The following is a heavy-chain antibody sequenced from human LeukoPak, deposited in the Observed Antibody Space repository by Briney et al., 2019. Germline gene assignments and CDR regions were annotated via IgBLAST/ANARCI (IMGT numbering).Heavy chain of an antibody. D-gene: IGHD4-11*01. Sequence: ASVKVSCKASGYIFTSYGFSWVRQAPGQGLEWMGWINAGNGNTKYSQKFQGRVTITRDTSASTAYMELSSLRSEDTAVYYCARWSNYGSGKWYSDLWGRGTLVTVSS. CDR1: GYIFTSYG. CDR3: ARWSNYGSGKWYSDL. V-gene: IGHV1-3*01. J-gene: IGHJ2*01. CDR2: INAGNGNT.